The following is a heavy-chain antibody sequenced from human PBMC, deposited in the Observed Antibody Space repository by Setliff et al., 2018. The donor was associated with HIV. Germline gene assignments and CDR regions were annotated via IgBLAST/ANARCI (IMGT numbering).Heavy chain of an antibody. CDR3: ASLAPGGGYYQRYLDY. V-gene: IGHV4-34*01. CDR2: VNHKGVA. J-gene: IGHJ4*02. CDR1: GGAFSGYY. Sequence: SETLSLTCAVYGGAFSGYYWTWIRQSPGRGLEWIGEVNHKGVANYSPSLMRRATISADTSKNQFSLRLSSVTAADTAVYYCASLAPGGGYYQRYLDYWGQGTLVTVSS. D-gene: IGHD6-25*01.